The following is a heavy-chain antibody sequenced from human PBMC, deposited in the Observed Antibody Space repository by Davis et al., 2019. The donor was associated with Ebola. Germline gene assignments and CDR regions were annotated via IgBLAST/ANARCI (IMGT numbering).Heavy chain of an antibody. CDR2: ISGSGGST. V-gene: IGHV3-23*01. D-gene: IGHD3-22*01. Sequence: GESLKISCAASGFTFSSYAMSWVRQAPGKGLEWVSAISGSGGSTYYADSVKGRFTISRDNSKNTLYLQMNSLRAADTAVYYCARGQHYYDSSGIDYWGQGTLVTVSS. CDR1: GFTFSSYA. J-gene: IGHJ4*02. CDR3: ARGQHYYDSSGIDY.